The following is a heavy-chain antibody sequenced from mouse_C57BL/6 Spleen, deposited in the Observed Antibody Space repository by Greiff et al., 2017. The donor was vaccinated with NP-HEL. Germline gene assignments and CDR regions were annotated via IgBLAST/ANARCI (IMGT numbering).Heavy chain of an antibody. J-gene: IGHJ2*01. Sequence: VQLQQSGAELVRPGASVTLSCKASGYTFTDYEMHWVKQTPVHGLEWIGAIDPETGGTAYNQKFKGKAILTADKSSSTAYMELRSLTSEDSAVYYCTRSATVVAPWNFDYWGQGTTLTVSS. CDR3: TRSATVVAPWNFDY. CDR2: IDPETGGT. V-gene: IGHV1-15*01. CDR1: GYTFTDYE. D-gene: IGHD1-1*01.